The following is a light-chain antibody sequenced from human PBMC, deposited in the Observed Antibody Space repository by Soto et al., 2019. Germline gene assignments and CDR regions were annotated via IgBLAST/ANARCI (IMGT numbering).Light chain of an antibody. CDR3: QQYGSSPLFT. Sequence: EIVLTQSPATLSLSPGERATLSCRASQSVGSSLAWYQLKLGQAPRLLIYAASDRATGIPGRFSGSGSGTDFTLIISRLEPEDFAVYYCQQYGSSPLFTFGPGTKVDIK. V-gene: IGKV3-20*01. CDR1: QSVGSS. CDR2: AAS. J-gene: IGKJ3*01.